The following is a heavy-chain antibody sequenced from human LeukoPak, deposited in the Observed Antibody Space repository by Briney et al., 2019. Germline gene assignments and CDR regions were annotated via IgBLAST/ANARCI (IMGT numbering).Heavy chain of an antibody. V-gene: IGHV1-18*01. CDR2: ISAYNGNT. CDR1: GYTFTSYG. CDR3: AREGGPNYYYYMDV. Sequence: GASVKVSCKASGYTFTSYGISWVRQAPGQGLEWMGWISAYNGNTNYAQKLQGRVTMTTDTSTSTAYMGLRSLRSDDTAVYYCAREGGPNYYYYMDVWGKGTTVTISS. J-gene: IGHJ6*03.